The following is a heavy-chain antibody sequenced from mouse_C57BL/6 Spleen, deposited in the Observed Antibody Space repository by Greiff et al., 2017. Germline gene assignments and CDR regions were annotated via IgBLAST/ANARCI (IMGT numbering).Heavy chain of an antibody. CDR1: GYTFTSYW. J-gene: IGHJ1*03. V-gene: IGHV1-64*01. D-gene: IGHD1-1*01. CDR3: ARIDDYYDSSYGYFDG. CDR2: IHPNSGST. Sequence: QVQLKQPGAELVKPGASVKLSCKASGYTFTSYWMHWVKQRPGQGLEWIGMIHPNSGSTNYNEKFKSKATLTVDKSSSTAYMQLSSLTSEDSAVYYCARIDDYYDSSYGYFDGWGTGTTVTVSS.